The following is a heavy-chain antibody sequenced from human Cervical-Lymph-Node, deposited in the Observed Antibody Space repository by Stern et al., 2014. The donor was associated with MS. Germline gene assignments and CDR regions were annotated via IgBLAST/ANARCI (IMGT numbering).Heavy chain of an antibody. D-gene: IGHD3-9*01. V-gene: IGHV1-46*01. J-gene: IGHJ4*02. Sequence: VQLVQSGAEVKKPGASVKISCKASGYTFTNYYIHWVRQAPGQGLEWMGIINPSGDSTSYAQKFEGRVTMTRDTSTSTVNMELSSLTSGDTAVYYCARLRGYNVLTGYLDYWGQGTLVTVSS. CDR1: GYTFTNYY. CDR2: INPSGDST. CDR3: ARLRGYNVLTGYLDY.